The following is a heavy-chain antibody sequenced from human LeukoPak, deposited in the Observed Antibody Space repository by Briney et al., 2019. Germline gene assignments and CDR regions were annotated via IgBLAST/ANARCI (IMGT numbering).Heavy chain of an antibody. CDR1: GFTFSSYW. J-gene: IGHJ4*02. CDR2: IKQDGSEK. D-gene: IGHD3-10*01. V-gene: IGHV3-7*01. CDR3: AIQKADLITMIRGVIAY. Sequence: GGSLGLSCAASGFTFSSYWMSWVRQAPGKGLEWVANIKQDGSEKYYVDSVKGRFTISRDNAKNSLYLQMNSLRAEDTAVYYCAIQKADLITMIRGVIAYWGQGTLVTVSS.